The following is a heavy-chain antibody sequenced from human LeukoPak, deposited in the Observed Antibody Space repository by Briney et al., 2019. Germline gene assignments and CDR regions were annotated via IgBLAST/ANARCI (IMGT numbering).Heavy chain of an antibody. CDR1: GGSFSGYY. D-gene: IGHD5-12*01. Sequence: SETLSLTCAVYGGSFSGYYWSWIRQPPGKGLEWIGEINHSGSTNYNPSLKSRVTISVDTSKNQFSLKLSSVTAADTAVYYCARISSVWLKDFYYYMDVWGKGTTVTVSS. CDR2: INHSGST. CDR3: ARISSVWLKDFYYYMDV. V-gene: IGHV4-34*01. J-gene: IGHJ6*03.